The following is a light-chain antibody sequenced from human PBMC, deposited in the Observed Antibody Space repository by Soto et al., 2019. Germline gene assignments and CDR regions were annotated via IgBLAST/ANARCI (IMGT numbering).Light chain of an antibody. CDR1: QSVSSSY. V-gene: IGKV3-20*01. CDR2: DAS. J-gene: IGKJ2*01. CDR3: QQYGSSPPIYT. Sequence: EIVLTQSPVTLSLSPGERATLSCRASQSVSSSYLAWYQQKPGQAPRLLIYDASSRATGIPDRFSGSGSGTDFTLTISRLEPEDFAVYYCQQYGSSPPIYTFGQGTKLEIK.